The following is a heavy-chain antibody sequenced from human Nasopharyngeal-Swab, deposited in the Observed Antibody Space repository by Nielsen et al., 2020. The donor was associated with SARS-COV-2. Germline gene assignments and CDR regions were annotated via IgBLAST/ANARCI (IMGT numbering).Heavy chain of an antibody. V-gene: IGHV4-39*01. CDR3: ARTPSAYYYGSGPYYFDY. J-gene: IGHJ4*02. D-gene: IGHD3-10*01. CDR1: GGSISSSSYY. CDR2: LYYSGST. Sequence: SETLSLTCTVSGGSISSSSYYWGWIRQPPGKGLEWIGSLYYSGSTYYNPSLKSRFTISVDTPKNQFSLKLSSVTAADTAVYYCARTPSAYYYGSGPYYFDYWGQGTLVTVSS.